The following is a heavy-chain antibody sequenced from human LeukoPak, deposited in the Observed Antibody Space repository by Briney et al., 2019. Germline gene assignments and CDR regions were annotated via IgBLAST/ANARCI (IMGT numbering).Heavy chain of an antibody. V-gene: IGHV1-46*01. J-gene: IGHJ5*02. CDR3: ARDNSVRDEAWWFSP. CDR2: ISPSGAST. Sequence: ASVKVSCKAFGYTFTSNYMHWVRQAPGQGPEWMGVISPSGASTTYAQTFQGRVTLTRDMSTSTDYLELSSLRSEDTAVYYCARDNSVRDEAWWFSPWGQGTQVTVSS. CDR1: GYTFTSNY. D-gene: IGHD5-24*01.